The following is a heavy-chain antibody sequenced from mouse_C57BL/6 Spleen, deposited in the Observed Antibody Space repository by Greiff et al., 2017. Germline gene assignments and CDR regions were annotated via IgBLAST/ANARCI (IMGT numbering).Heavy chain of an antibody. D-gene: IGHD1-1*01. CDR2: INPSTGGT. J-gene: IGHJ2*01. V-gene: IGHV1-42*01. Sequence: VQLQQSGPELVKPGASVKISCKASGYSFTGYYMNWVKQSPEQSLEWIGEINPSTGGTTYNQKFKAKATLTVAKSASTAYMQLKSLTSEDSEVYYCARVTTLVAGDFDYWGQGTTLTVSS. CDR3: ARVTTLVAGDFDY. CDR1: GYSFTGYY.